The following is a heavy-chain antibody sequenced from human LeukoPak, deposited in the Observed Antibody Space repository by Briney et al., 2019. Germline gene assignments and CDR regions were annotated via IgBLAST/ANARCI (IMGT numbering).Heavy chain of an antibody. V-gene: IGHV3-30*02. CDR2: IRSDGSNK. CDR3: ARILDSAWGELGY. Sequence: GGSLRLSCAASGFSFSSTWMHWVRQAPGKGLEWMAFIRSDGSNKYYADSVKGRFTISRDNSKNTLYLQMNSLRAEDTAVYYCARILDSAWGELGYWGQGTLVTVSS. CDR1: GFSFSSTW. D-gene: IGHD6-19*01. J-gene: IGHJ4*02.